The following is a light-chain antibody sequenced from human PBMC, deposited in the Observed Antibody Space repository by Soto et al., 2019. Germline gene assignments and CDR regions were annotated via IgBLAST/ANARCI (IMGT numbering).Light chain of an antibody. CDR3: CSYASSSTYWV. Sequence: QSALTQPPSGSGSPGQSITISCTGTSSDPGSYNFVSWYQQHPGKAPKVMIYEDSKRPSGVSNRFSGSKSGNTASLTISGLQAEDEADYYCCSYASSSTYWVFGGGTKLTVL. CDR1: SSDPGSYNF. V-gene: IGLV2-23*01. CDR2: EDS. J-gene: IGLJ3*02.